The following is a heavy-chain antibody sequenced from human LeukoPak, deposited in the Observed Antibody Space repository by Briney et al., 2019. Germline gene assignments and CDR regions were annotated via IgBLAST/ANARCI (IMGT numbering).Heavy chain of an antibody. CDR2: INHSGST. V-gene: IGHV4-34*01. CDR1: GGSFSGYY. Sequence: SETLSLTCAVYGGSFSGYYWSWIRQPPGKGLEWIGEINHSGSTNYNPSLKSRVTISVDTSKNQFSLKLSSVTAADTAVYYCARGLPYYYYGSGSYYSYFDYWGQGTLVTVSS. D-gene: IGHD3-10*01. CDR3: ARGLPYYYYGSGSYYSYFDY. J-gene: IGHJ4*02.